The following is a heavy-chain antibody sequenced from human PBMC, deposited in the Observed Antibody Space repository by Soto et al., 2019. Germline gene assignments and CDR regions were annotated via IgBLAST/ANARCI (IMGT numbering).Heavy chain of an antibody. D-gene: IGHD5-12*01. CDR1: GFTFDDYA. CDR2: ISWSSGSI. J-gene: IGHJ4*02. CDR3: AKSHIVATLSPANFDY. Sequence: DVQLVESGGGLVQPGRSLRLSCAASGFTFDDYAMHWVRQAPGKGLEWVSGISWSSGSIEYGDSVRGRFTISRDNAKNSLYLQMNSQRPEDTALYFCAKSHIVATLSPANFDYWGQGILVTVSS. V-gene: IGHV3-9*01.